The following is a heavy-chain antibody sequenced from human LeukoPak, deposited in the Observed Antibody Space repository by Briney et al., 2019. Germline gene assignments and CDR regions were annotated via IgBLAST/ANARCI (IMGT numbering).Heavy chain of an antibody. CDR1: GFTVSNYG. J-gene: IGHJ4*02. CDR2: IWYDGSNK. V-gene: IGHV3-33*01. D-gene: IGHD5-18*01. CDR3: ARDSDTAVEIDC. Sequence: GGSLRLSCAASGFTVSNYGMHWVRQAPGKGLEWAAVIWYDGSNKYYVDSVTGRFTISRDNSKNTLYLQMNSLRAEDTAVYYCARDSDTAVEIDCWGQGTLVTVSS.